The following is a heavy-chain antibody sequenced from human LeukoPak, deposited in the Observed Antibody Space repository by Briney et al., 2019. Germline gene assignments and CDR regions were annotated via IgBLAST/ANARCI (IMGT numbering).Heavy chain of an antibody. CDR2: ISSSSSTI. CDR3: AREGYSYVTDY. CDR1: GFTFSSYS. J-gene: IGHJ4*02. Sequence: GGSLRLSCAASGFTFSSYSMNWVRQAPGKGLEWVSYISSSSSTIYYADSVKGRFTISRGNAKNSLYLQMNSLRAEDTAVYYCAREGYSYVTDYWGQGTLVTVSS. D-gene: IGHD5-18*01. V-gene: IGHV3-48*01.